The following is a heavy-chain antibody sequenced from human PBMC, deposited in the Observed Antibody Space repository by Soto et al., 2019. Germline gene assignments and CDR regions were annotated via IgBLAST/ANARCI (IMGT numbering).Heavy chain of an antibody. Sequence: ASVKVSCKASGYTFTSYHINWVRQAPGQGLEWMGWISAYNGNTNYAQKLQGRVTMTTDTSTSTAYMELRSLRSDDTAVYYCATDPLVSINMIVVPGDYCGQGTLVTVSS. J-gene: IGHJ4*02. CDR3: ATDPLVSINMIVVPGDY. V-gene: IGHV1-18*01. CDR1: GYTFTSYH. CDR2: ISAYNGNT. D-gene: IGHD3-22*01.